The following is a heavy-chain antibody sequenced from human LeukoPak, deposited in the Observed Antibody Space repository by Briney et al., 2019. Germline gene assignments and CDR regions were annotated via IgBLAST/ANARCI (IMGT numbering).Heavy chain of an antibody. Sequence: GGSLRLSCAASGFTFSNYWMSWVRQAPGKRLEWVAYVSGSGSTVYYADSVKGRFTVSRDNGKSSLYLQMNSLRVEDTALYYCVRQFASWGQGTLVTVSS. J-gene: IGHJ4*02. CDR3: VRQFAS. CDR2: VSGSGSTV. V-gene: IGHV3-48*01. CDR1: GFTFSNYW.